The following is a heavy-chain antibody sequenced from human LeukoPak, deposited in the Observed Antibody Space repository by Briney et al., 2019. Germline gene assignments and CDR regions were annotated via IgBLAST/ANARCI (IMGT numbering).Heavy chain of an antibody. D-gene: IGHD6-13*01. J-gene: IGHJ4*02. CDR3: ASGHYSPRVDY. Sequence: GGSLRLSCAASGFTFGDYYMSWIRQAPGKGLEWLSYISSSGSTIYYADSVKGRFTISRDNAKNSLYLQMNSLRAEDTAVYYCASGHYSPRVDYWGQGTLVSVSS. V-gene: IGHV3-11*04. CDR2: ISSSGSTI. CDR1: GFTFGDYY.